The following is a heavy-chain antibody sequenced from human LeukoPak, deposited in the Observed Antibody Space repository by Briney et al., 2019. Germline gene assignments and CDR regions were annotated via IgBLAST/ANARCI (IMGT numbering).Heavy chain of an antibody. CDR2: IYSSGSS. Sequence: SETLSLTCTVSGGSISDYYWSWVRQPAGKGLEWIGRIYSSGSSTYNPSLKRRVTMSVDTAKNQFSLILSSVTAADTAVYYCARDRGDLGNFDYWGQGTLVTVSS. CDR3: ARDRGDLGNFDY. CDR1: GGSISDYY. D-gene: IGHD3-10*01. V-gene: IGHV4-4*07. J-gene: IGHJ4*02.